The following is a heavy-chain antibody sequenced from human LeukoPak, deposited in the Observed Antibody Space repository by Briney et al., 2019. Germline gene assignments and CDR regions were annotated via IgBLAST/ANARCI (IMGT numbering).Heavy chain of an antibody. V-gene: IGHV3-21*01. CDR1: GFTFSSYS. Sequence: GGSLRLSCAASGFTFSSYSMNWVRQAPGKGLEWVSSISSSSSYIYYADSVKGRFTISRDNAKNSLYLQMNSLRAEDTAVYYCARVKLWGSYYPVPLAYDYWGQGTLVTVSS. J-gene: IGHJ4*02. D-gene: IGHD1-26*01. CDR2: ISSSSSYI. CDR3: ARVKLWGSYYPVPLAYDY.